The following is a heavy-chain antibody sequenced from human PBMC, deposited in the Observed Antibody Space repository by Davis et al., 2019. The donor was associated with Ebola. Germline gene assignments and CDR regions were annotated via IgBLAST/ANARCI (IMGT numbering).Heavy chain of an antibody. Sequence: PGGSLRLSCAASGFILSRYAMHWVRQAPGKGLEWLAVISYDRSNEYYAVSVKGRFIVSRDNSKNTLSLQMNSLRGEDTAVYYCARVQNYDFWSGLGYWGQGVLVTVSS. CDR3: ARVQNYDFWSGLGY. V-gene: IGHV3-30-3*01. D-gene: IGHD3-3*01. CDR1: GFILSRYA. J-gene: IGHJ4*02. CDR2: ISYDRSNE.